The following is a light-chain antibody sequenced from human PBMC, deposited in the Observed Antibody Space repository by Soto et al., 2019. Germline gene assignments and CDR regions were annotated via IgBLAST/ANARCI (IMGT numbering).Light chain of an antibody. CDR2: EGS. CDR1: SSDVGAYNL. Sequence: QSALTQPASVSGSPEQSITISCTGTSSDVGAYNLVSWYQQHPGKAPRLIIYEGSKRPSGISHRFSGSKSDNTASLTISGLQTDDEADYYCCLYVGATTYVFGTGTKLTVL. J-gene: IGLJ1*01. CDR3: CLYVGATTYV. V-gene: IGLV2-23*01.